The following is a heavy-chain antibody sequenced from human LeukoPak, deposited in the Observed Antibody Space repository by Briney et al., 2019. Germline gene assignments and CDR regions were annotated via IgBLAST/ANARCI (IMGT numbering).Heavy chain of an antibody. CDR3: AKGQLWLRDYFDY. Sequence: PGGSPRLSCAASGFTFDDYAMHWVRQAPGKGLEWVSGISWNGGSIGYADSVKGRFTISRDNAKNSLYLQMNSLRAEDMALYYCAKGQLWLRDYFDYWGQGTLVTVSS. CDR1: GFTFDDYA. V-gene: IGHV3-9*03. J-gene: IGHJ4*02. CDR2: ISWNGGSI. D-gene: IGHD5-18*01.